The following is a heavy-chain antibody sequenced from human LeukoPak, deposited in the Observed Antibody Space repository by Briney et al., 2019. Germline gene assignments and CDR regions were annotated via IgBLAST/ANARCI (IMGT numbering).Heavy chain of an antibody. D-gene: IGHD1-26*01. Sequence: ASVKVSCKASGYTFTDYPIGWVRQAPGQGLECMGWISAYNGYTNYPQSLQGRVTMTTDTSTGTAYMELRSLRFDDTAIYYCARVGGNYEGLIDYWGQGTLVTVSS. CDR1: GYTFTDYP. CDR2: ISAYNGYT. V-gene: IGHV1-18*01. J-gene: IGHJ4*02. CDR3: ARVGGNYEGLIDY.